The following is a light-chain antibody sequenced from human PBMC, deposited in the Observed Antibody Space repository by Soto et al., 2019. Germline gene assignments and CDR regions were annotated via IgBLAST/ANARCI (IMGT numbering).Light chain of an antibody. CDR1: SSDVGSYNL. Sequence: QSALTQPASVSGSPGQSITISCTGTSSDVGSYNLVSWYQQHPGKAPKLMIYEVSKRPSGVSNRFSGSKSGNTASLTISGLQAEDEADYYCFSYAYSISFYVFGTVTVVTV. J-gene: IGLJ1*01. CDR2: EVS. CDR3: FSYAYSISFYV. V-gene: IGLV2-23*02.